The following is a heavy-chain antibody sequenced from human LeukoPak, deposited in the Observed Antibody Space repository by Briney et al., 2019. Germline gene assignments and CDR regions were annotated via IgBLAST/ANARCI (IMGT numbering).Heavy chain of an antibody. D-gene: IGHD1-26*01. J-gene: IGHJ6*02. Sequence: GASVKVSCKASGGTFNNFAISWVRQAPGQGLEWMGGIIPIFGTANYAQKFQGRVTITADESTSTAYMELSSLRSEDTAVYYCARDTRLGGSYLGYYGMDVWGQGTTVTVSS. V-gene: IGHV1-69*13. CDR1: GGTFNNFA. CDR3: ARDTRLGGSYLGYYGMDV. CDR2: IIPIFGTA.